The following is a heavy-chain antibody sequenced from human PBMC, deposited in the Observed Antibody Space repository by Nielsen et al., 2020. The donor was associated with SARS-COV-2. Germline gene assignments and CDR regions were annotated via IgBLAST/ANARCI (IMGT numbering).Heavy chain of an antibody. Sequence: GESLKISCAASGFSLRSYAMHWVRQAPGKGLEWVTFISHDGRNKHYADSVKGRLTISRDNPKNTVYLQMDSQRLEDTAVYYCARPLLRYFDGLADDDYYCAMDVWGQGTSVTVS. CDR3: ARPLLRYFDGLADDDYYCAMDV. CDR1: GFSLRSYA. J-gene: IGHJ6*02. CDR2: ISHDGRNK. D-gene: IGHD3-9*01. V-gene: IGHV3-30*01.